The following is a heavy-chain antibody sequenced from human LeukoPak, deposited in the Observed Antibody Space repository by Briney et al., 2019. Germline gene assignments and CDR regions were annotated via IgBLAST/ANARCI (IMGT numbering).Heavy chain of an antibody. J-gene: IGHJ6*02. CDR3: ARDYYGMDV. CDR2: ISSTSGTI. V-gene: IGHV3-48*02. Sequence: GGSLRLSCTASGFTFRSHSMSWVRQGPGKGLECVSYISSTSGTIYYADSVKGRFTISRDNAKNSLYLQMNSLREEDTAVYYCARDYYGMDVWGQGTTVTVSS. CDR1: GFTFRSHS.